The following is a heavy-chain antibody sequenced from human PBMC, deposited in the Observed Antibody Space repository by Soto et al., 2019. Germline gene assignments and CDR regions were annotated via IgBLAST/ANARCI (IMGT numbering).Heavy chain of an antibody. D-gene: IGHD3-10*01. J-gene: IGHJ5*01. CDR3: ALGITVDPVDP. Sequence: GGSLRLSCAGSGITLSSYAVTWVRQAPGKGLEWVSGITVSGNINYADSVKGRFTISRDNSKNTLYLQMNSLRAEDTAIYYCALGITVDPVDPWGQGNLVTVSS. CDR2: ITVSGNI. V-gene: IGHV3-23*01. CDR1: GITLSSYA.